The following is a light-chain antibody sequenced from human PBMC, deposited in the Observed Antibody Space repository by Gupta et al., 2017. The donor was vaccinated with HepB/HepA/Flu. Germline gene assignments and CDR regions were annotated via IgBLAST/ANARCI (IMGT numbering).Light chain of an antibody. Sequence: EIVLTQSPATLSLPPGERAKFSCMASQRVPSYIAWYQQKPGQAPRLLIYDASNRATGITARFSGSGDGTDFTLTISSREPEDFAVYYCQHRNIWHPMFSFGQGTKLEIK. V-gene: IGKV3-11*01. CDR1: QRVPSY. J-gene: IGKJ2*03. CDR2: DAS. CDR3: QHRNIWHPMFS.